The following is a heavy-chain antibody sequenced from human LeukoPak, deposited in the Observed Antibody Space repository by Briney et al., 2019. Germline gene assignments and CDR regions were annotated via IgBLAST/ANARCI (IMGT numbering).Heavy chain of an antibody. CDR3: ARESELTYFDY. CDR2: INTNTGNP. Sequence: ASVKVSCKASGYTFTSYYMHWVRQAPGQGLEWMGWINTNTGNPTYAQGFTGRFVFSLDTSVSTAYLQISSLKAEDTAVYYCARESELTYFDYWGQGTLVTVSS. CDR1: GYTFTSYY. D-gene: IGHD1-26*01. V-gene: IGHV7-4-1*02. J-gene: IGHJ4*02.